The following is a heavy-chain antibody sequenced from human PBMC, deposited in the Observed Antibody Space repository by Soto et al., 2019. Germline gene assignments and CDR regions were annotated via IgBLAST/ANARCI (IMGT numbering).Heavy chain of an antibody. CDR2: ISSSSSYI. CDR1: GFTFSIYS. D-gene: IGHD1-26*01. Sequence: GGSLRLSCAASGFTFSIYSMNWVRQAPGKGLEWVSSISSSSSYIYYANSVKGRFTISRDNAKNSLYLQTNSLRAEDTAVYYCAGDPSGLWEPDQNFQHWGQGTLVTVSS. V-gene: IGHV3-21*01. J-gene: IGHJ1*01. CDR3: AGDPSGLWEPDQNFQH.